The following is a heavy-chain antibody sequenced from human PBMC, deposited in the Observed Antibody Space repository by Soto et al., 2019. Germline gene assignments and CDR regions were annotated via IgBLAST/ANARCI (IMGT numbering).Heavy chain of an antibody. CDR2: IYYSGST. D-gene: IGHD3-3*01. V-gene: IGHV4-59*08. J-gene: IGHJ5*02. Sequence: QVQLQESGPGLVKPSETLSLTCTVSGGSISSYYWSWIRQPPGKGLEWIGYIYYSGSTNYNPSLTSRVTISVDTSKNQFSLKLSSVTAADTAVYYCARSGSSYYDFWSGYHNWFDPWGQGTLVTVSS. CDR1: GGSISSYY. CDR3: ARSGSSYYDFWSGYHNWFDP.